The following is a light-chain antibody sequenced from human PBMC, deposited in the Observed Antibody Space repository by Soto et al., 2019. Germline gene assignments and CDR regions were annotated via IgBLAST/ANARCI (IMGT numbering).Light chain of an antibody. Sequence: EIVMTQSPATLSASPGERATLSCRASQSVSSNLAWYQQKPGQAPRLLIYDASNRATGIPARFSGSGSGTDFTLTISSLEAEDFALYYCQQRSKWPVTFGGGTKVDIK. CDR2: DAS. J-gene: IGKJ4*01. CDR1: QSVSSN. V-gene: IGKV3-11*01. CDR3: QQRSKWPVT.